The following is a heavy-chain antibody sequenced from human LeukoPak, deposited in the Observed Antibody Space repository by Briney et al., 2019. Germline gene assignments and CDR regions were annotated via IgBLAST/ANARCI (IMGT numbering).Heavy chain of an antibody. D-gene: IGHD3-22*01. CDR2: FDPEDGET. Sequence: ASVKVSCKVSGYTLTELSMHWVRQAPGKGLEWMGGFDPEDGETIYAQKFQGRVTMTEDTSTDTAYMELSSLRSEDTAVYYCATDWGSGYYTFDYWGQETLVTVSS. J-gene: IGHJ4*02. CDR3: ATDWGSGYYTFDY. CDR1: GYTLTELS. V-gene: IGHV1-24*01.